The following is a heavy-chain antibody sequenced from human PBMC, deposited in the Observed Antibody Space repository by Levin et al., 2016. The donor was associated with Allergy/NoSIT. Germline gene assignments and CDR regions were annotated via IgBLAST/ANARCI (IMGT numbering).Heavy chain of an antibody. D-gene: IGHD2-8*01. CDR2: IYYSGST. J-gene: IGHJ4*02. CDR3: ARRRIGIGVHYFDY. Sequence: SETLSLTCTVSGGSISSGGYYWSWIRQHPGKGLEWIGYIYYSGSTYYNPSLKSRVTISVDTSKNQFSLKLSSVTAADTAVYYCARRRIGIGVHYFDYWGQGILVTVSS. V-gene: IGHV4-31*03. CDR1: GGSISSGGYY.